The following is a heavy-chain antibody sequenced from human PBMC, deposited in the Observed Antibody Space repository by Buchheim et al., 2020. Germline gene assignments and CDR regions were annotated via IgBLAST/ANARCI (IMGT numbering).Heavy chain of an antibody. CDR2: IDEYGTIT. CDR1: GFTFSRFW. CDR3: VRDLVGGSDY. D-gene: IGHD6-25*01. Sequence: EVQLVESGGGLIQPGGPLRLSCAASGFTFSRFWMHWVRQAPGKGLVWVSRIDEYGTITNYADSVKGRFTISRANARNTLYLQMNSLRVEDTAVYYCVRDLVGGSDYWGQGIL. J-gene: IGHJ4*02. V-gene: IGHV3-74*01.